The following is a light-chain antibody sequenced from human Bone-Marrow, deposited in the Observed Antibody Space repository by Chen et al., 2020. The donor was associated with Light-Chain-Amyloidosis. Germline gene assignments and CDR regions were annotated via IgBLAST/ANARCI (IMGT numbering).Light chain of an antibody. Sequence: SYVLTQPSSVSVAPGQTATNDCGGKNTGATSVHWYQQRPGQAPLLGVYDDSDRPSGIPERLSGSNSGNTATLTISRVEAGDEADYYCQVWDRSSDRPVFGGGTKLTVL. CDR1: NTGATS. CDR3: QVWDRSSDRPV. CDR2: DDS. V-gene: IGLV3-21*02. J-gene: IGLJ3*02.